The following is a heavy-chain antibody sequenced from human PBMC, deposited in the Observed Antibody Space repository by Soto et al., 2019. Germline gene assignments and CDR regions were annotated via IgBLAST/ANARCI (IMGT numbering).Heavy chain of an antibody. CDR3: ARDVGGYSYSYYYYYGMDV. J-gene: IGHJ6*02. CDR1: GGSISSSNW. Sequence: SETLSLTGAVSGGSISSSNWWSCVRQPPVKGLEWIGEIYHSGSTNYNPCLKSRVTISVDKSKNQFSLKLSSVTAADTAVYYCARDVGGYSYSYYYYYGMDVWGQGTTVTVSS. V-gene: IGHV4-4*02. CDR2: IYHSGST. D-gene: IGHD5-18*01.